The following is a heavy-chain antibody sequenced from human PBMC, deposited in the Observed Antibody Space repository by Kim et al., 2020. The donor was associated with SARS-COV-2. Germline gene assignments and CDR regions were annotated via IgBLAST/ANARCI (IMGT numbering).Heavy chain of an antibody. V-gene: IGHV4-61*01. CDR2: IYYSGST. D-gene: IGHD3-9*01. CDR3: ARVSELRYFAWKYSDYGMDV. J-gene: IGHJ6*02. Sequence: SETLSLTCTVSGGSVSSGSYYWSWIRQPPGKGLEWIGYIYYSGSTNYNPSLKSRVTISVDTSKNQFSLKLSSVTAADTAVYYCARVSELRYFAWKYSDYGMDVWGQGTTVTVSS. CDR1: GGSVSSGSYY.